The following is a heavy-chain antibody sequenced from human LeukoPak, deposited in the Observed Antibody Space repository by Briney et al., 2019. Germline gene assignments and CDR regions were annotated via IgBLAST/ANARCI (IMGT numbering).Heavy chain of an antibody. CDR2: ISYDGSNK. D-gene: IGHD2-2*01. CDR3: AKDRSTSFDGMDV. Sequence: GGSLRLSCAASGFTFSSYGMHWVRQAPGKGLEWVAVISYDGSNKFYADSVKGRFAISRDNSKNTLYLQMNSLRAEDTAVFYCAKDRSTSFDGMDVWGQGTTVTVSS. J-gene: IGHJ6*02. V-gene: IGHV3-30*18. CDR1: GFTFSSYG.